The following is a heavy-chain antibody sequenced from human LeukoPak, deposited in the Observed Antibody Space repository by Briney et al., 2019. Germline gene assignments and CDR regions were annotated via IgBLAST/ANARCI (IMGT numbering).Heavy chain of an antibody. Sequence: GGSLRLSCAASGFTFSSYAMHWVRQAPGKGLEWVAVISYDGSNKYYADSVKGRFTISRDNSKNTLYLQMNSLRAEDTAVYYCARDYDYSNRFDYWGQGTLVTVSS. D-gene: IGHD4-11*01. CDR3: ARDYDYSNRFDY. J-gene: IGHJ4*02. CDR1: GFTFSSYA. CDR2: ISYDGSNK. V-gene: IGHV3-30-3*01.